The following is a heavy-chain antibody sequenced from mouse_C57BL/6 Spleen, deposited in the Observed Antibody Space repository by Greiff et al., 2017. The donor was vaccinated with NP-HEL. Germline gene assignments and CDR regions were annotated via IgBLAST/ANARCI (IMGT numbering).Heavy chain of an antibody. D-gene: IGHD2-1*01. Sequence: VQLQQSGAELVKPGASVKLSCKASGYTFTSYWMHWVKQRPGRGLEGIGRIDPNSGGTKYNEKFKSKATLTVDKPSSTAYMQLSSLTSEDSAVYYCATIYYGNYFDYWGQGTTLTVSS. CDR1: GYTFTSYW. J-gene: IGHJ2*01. CDR2: IDPNSGGT. V-gene: IGHV1-72*01. CDR3: ATIYYGNYFDY.